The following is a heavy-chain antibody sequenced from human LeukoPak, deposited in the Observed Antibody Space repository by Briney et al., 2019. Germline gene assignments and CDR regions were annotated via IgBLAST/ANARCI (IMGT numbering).Heavy chain of an antibody. CDR2: IWYDGSNK. Sequence: GGSLRLSCAASGFTFSSYGMHWVRQAPGKGLQWVAFIWYDGSNKYYADSVKGRSTISRDNSKNTLYLQINSLRAEDTAVYYCARDRGESYFDYWGQRTLVTVSS. D-gene: IGHD3-10*01. CDR1: GFTFSSYG. V-gene: IGHV3-33*01. CDR3: ARDRGESYFDY. J-gene: IGHJ4*02.